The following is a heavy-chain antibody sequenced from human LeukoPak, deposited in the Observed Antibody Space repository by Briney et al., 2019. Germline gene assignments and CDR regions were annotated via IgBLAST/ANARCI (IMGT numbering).Heavy chain of an antibody. CDR1: GGSITSDY. D-gene: IGHD1-26*01. J-gene: IGHJ6*02. V-gene: IGHV4-59*08. CDR3: ARWSEGMDV. Sequence: RSSETLSLTCTVSGGSITSDYWNWIRQPPGKGLEWIGYMYFSGSTNYNPSLKSRVTMSVDTSKTQFSLKMTSVTAADTAVYYCARWSEGMDVWGQGTTVIGSS. CDR2: MYFSGST.